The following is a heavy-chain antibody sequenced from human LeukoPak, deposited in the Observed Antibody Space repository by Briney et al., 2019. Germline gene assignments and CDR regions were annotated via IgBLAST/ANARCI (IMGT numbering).Heavy chain of an antibody. V-gene: IGHV4-34*01. J-gene: IGHJ4*02. CDR3: ARKMVPFDY. D-gene: IGHD2-8*01. CDR1: GGSFSGYY. Sequence: SETLSLTCAVYGGSFSGYYWSWIRQPPGKGLEWIGEINHSGSTNYNPSLKSRVTISVDTSKNQFSLKLSSVTAADTAVYYCARKMVPFDYWGQGTLVTVSS. CDR2: INHSGST.